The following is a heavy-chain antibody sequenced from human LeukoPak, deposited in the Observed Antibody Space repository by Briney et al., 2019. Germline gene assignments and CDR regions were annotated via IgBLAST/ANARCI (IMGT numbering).Heavy chain of an antibody. V-gene: IGHV3-23*01. CDR1: GFTFYSSG. CDR3: AIEQWELKS. J-gene: IGHJ4*02. CDR2: ISGSGGAT. Sequence: PGGSLRLSCAASGFTFYSSGMGWVRQAPGKGLEWVSAISGSGGATYYADSVKGRFTVSRDDSKNTLYLQMNSLRAEDTAVYYCAIEQWELKSWGQGTLVTVSS. D-gene: IGHD1-26*01.